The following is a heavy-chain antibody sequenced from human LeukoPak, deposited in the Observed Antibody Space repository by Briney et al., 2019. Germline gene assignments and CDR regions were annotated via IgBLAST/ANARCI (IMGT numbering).Heavy chain of an antibody. V-gene: IGHV3-7*01. CDR1: GFTFSSYW. D-gene: IGHD3-10*01. J-gene: IGHJ4*02. CDR2: IKQDGSEK. Sequence: GGSLRLSCAASGFTFSSYWMSWVRQAPGRGLEWVANIKQDGSEKYYVDSVKGRFTISRDNAKNSLYLQMNGLRAEDTAVYYCARDLSTMVRGVIIGYWGQGTLVTVSS. CDR3: ARDLSTMVRGVIIGY.